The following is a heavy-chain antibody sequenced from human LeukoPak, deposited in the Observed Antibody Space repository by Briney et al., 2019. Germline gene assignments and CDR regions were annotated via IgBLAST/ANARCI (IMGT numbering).Heavy chain of an antibody. CDR1: GYTFTSYD. V-gene: IGHV1-8*03. D-gene: IGHD6-6*01. CDR3: ARGLLYSSSFPY. J-gene: IGHJ4*02. Sequence: ASVKVSCKASGYTFTSYDINWVRQAPGQGLEWMGWMNPNSGNTGYAQEFQGRVTITRNTSISTAYMELSSLRSEDTAVYYCARGLLYSSSFPYWGQGTLVTVSS. CDR2: MNPNSGNT.